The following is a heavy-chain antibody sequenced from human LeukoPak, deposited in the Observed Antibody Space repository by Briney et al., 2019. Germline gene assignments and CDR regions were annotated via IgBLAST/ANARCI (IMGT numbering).Heavy chain of an antibody. CDR1: GGSFSGYY. D-gene: IGHD6-19*01. CDR2: INHSGST. J-gene: IGHJ6*03. Sequence: PSETLSLTCAVYGGSFSGYYWGWIRQPPGKGLEWIGEINHSGSTNYNPSLKSRVTISVDTSKNQFSLKLSSVTAADTAVYYCARGRAGQWLVRRNYYYYYMDVWGKGTTVTVSS. CDR3: ARGRAGQWLVRRNYYYYYMDV. V-gene: IGHV4-34*01.